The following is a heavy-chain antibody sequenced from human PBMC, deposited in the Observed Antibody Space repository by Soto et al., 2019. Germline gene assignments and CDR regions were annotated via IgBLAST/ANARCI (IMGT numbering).Heavy chain of an antibody. V-gene: IGHV1-69*02. J-gene: IGHJ4*02. Sequence: QVQLVQSGAEVKKPGSSVKVSCKASGDTFNFYTINWVRQAPGLGLEWMGRFNPILSFSNSALKFQGRVTLTADKAPSVGYMVLSSLRSEDTAIYYCATSFGSGSRAFDYWGQGALVTVSS. CDR3: ATSFGSGSRAFDY. D-gene: IGHD3-10*01. CDR1: GDTFNFYT. CDR2: FNPILSFS.